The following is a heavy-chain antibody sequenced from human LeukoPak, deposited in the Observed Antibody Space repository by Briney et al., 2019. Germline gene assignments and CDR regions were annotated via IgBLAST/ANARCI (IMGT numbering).Heavy chain of an antibody. V-gene: IGHV3-48*03. CDR2: ISSSGSTI. CDR3: ARVIQLWSLYYFDY. CDR1: GFTFSSYE. J-gene: IGHJ4*02. D-gene: IGHD5-18*01. Sequence: GGSLRLSCAASGFTFSSYEMNWVRQAPGKGLEWVSYISSSGSTIYYADSVKGRFTISRDNAKNSLYLQMNSLRAEETAVYYCARVIQLWSLYYFDYWGQGTLVTVSS.